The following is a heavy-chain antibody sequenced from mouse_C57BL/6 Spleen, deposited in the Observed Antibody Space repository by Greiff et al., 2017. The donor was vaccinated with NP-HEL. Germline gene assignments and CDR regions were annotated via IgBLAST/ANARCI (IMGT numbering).Heavy chain of an antibody. CDR1: GYTFTSYW. J-gene: IGHJ2*01. Sequence: VQLQQPGAELVRPGTSVKLSCKASGYTFTSYWMHWVKQRPGQGLEWIGVIDPSDSYTNYNQKFKGKATLTVDTSSSTAYMQLSSLTSEDSAVYYCAREGFYYGSSLSYFDYWGQGTTLTVSS. CDR2: IDPSDSYT. D-gene: IGHD1-1*01. V-gene: IGHV1-59*01. CDR3: AREGFYYGSSLSYFDY.